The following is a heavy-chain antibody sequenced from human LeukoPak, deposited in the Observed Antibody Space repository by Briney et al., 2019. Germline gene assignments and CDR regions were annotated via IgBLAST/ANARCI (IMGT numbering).Heavy chain of an antibody. J-gene: IGHJ5*02. D-gene: IGHD2-15*01. CDR1: GGSFSGYY. V-gene: IGHV4-34*01. CDR3: AVVVVAALFDP. CDR2: INHSGST. Sequence: SETLPLTCAVHGGSFSGYYWSWLRQPPGKGLEWIGEINHSGSTNYNPSLKSRVTISVDTSKNQFSLKLSSVTAADTAVYYCAVVVVAALFDPWGQGTLVTVSS.